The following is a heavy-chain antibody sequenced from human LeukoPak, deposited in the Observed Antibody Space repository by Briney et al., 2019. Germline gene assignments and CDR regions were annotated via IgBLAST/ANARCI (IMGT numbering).Heavy chain of an antibody. CDR3: ARRGYSSGWYCFDY. J-gene: IGHJ4*02. Sequence: SETLSLTCTVSGGSISNYYWNCIRQPPGKGLEFIGYIYYSGSTTYNPSLKSRVTISVDTSKNQFSLKLISVTAAGTAVYYCARRGYSSGWYCFDYWGQGTLVTVSS. V-gene: IGHV4-59*08. CDR1: GGSISNYY. CDR2: IYYSGST. D-gene: IGHD6-19*01.